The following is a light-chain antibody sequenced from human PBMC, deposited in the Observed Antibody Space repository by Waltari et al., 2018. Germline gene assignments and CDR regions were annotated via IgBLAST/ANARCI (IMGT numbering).Light chain of an antibody. J-gene: IGLJ1*01. CDR3: QSYDTGLSAYV. Sequence: QSVLTQPPSVSGAPGQRVAISCTGTTSNIGAGFDVPWYRQDPGTAPKLLIYRNNTGPSGFPDRFSGSKAGTSASLAITALQAADESDYYCQSYDTGLSAYVFGTGTKVIVL. CDR2: RNN. V-gene: IGLV1-40*01. CDR1: TSNIGAGFD.